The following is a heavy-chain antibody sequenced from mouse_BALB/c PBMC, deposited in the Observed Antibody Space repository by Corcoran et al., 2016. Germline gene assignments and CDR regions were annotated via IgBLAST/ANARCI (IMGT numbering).Heavy chain of an antibody. J-gene: IGHJ3*01. CDR3: AKISPY. CDR2: IDPANGNS. CDR1: GFNIKDTY. Sequence: EAQLQQSGAELVKPGASVKLSCTASGFNIKDTYMHWVKQRPEQGLEWIGRIDPANGNSKYDPKFQDKATITADTSSNTAYLQLSSLTSEDTAVYYCAKISPYWGQGTLVTVSA. V-gene: IGHV14-3*02.